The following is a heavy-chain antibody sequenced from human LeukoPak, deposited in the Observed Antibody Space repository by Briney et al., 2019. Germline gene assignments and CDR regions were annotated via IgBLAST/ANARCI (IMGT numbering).Heavy chain of an antibody. CDR2: ISYDGSNK. V-gene: IGHV3-30*18. J-gene: IGHJ6*02. D-gene: IGHD5-12*01. CDR1: GFTFSDYY. Sequence: GGSLRLSCAASGFTFSDYYMSWIRQAPGKGLEWVAVISYDGSNKYYADSVKGRFTISRDNSKNTLYLQMNSLRAEDTAVYYCAKGGSSGYDKLGNYYYGMDVWGQGTTVTVSS. CDR3: AKGGSSGYDKLGNYYYGMDV.